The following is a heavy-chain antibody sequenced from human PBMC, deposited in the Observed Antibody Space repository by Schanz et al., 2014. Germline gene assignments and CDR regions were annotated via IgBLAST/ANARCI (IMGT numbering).Heavy chain of an antibody. Sequence: EVQLVASGGGLVQPGGSLRLSCAASGFTFSSHCMHWVRQDPGKGLVWVARINSVGSNTDYADSVTGRFTISRDNAKNTLYLQMNTLRAEDTAVYYCARKMKLGVYGGKGHDSLDIWGQGTMVTVSS. CDR3: ARKMKLGVYGGKGHDSLDI. V-gene: IGHV3-74*02. D-gene: IGHD4-17*01. CDR1: GFTFSSHC. J-gene: IGHJ3*02. CDR2: INSVGSNT.